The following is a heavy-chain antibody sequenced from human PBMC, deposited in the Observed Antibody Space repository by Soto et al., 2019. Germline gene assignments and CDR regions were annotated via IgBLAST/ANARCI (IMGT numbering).Heavy chain of an antibody. Sequence: QVQLVQSGAEVKKPGASVKVSCKASGYTFTSYDINWVRQATGQGLEWMGWMNPNSGNTGYVQKFQGRXTMXRXNSISTAYMELSSLRSEDTADYYCARFGSSGWFFDYWGQGTLVTVSS. CDR1: GYTFTSYD. CDR3: ARFGSSGWFFDY. D-gene: IGHD6-19*01. V-gene: IGHV1-8*01. CDR2: MNPNSGNT. J-gene: IGHJ4*02.